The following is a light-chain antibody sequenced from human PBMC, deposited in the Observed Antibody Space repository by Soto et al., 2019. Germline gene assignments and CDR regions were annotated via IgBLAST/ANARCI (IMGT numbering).Light chain of an antibody. CDR1: QNIKTN. V-gene: IGKV3-20*01. J-gene: IGKJ1*01. Sequence: VLTQSPATLSVSQGERATLSCRASQNIKTNLAWYQQKPGQAPRLLIYGASNRATGIPDRFSGSGSGTDFTLTISRLEPEDFAVYYCQQYGSSGTFGQGTKVDIK. CDR3: QQYGSSGT. CDR2: GAS.